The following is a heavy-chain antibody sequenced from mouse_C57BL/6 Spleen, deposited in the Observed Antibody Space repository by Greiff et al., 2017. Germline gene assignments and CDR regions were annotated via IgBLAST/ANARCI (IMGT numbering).Heavy chain of an antibody. CDR3: VRESSSSTMITTWGFAY. D-gene: IGHD2-4*01. V-gene: IGHV10-3*01. J-gene: IGHJ3*01. Sequence: EVKLVESGGGLVQPKGSLKLSCAASGFTFNTYAMHWVRQAPGKGLEWVARIRSKSSNYATYYADSVKDRFTISRDDSQSMLYLQMNNLKTEDTAMYYCVRESSSSTMITTWGFAYWGQGTLVTVSA. CDR2: IRSKSSNYAT. CDR1: GFTFNTYA.